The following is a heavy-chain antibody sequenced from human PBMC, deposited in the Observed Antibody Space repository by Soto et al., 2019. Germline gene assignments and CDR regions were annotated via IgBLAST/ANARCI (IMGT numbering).Heavy chain of an antibody. D-gene: IGHD1-26*01. CDR3: ARSSGGNFGIIIEGTNWFAP. Sequence: QLVPSGGEVKQPGASVKVSCKAPRDTFTSYYINWVRQAPGQGLEWMGVINPHGGSTAYAQKFKGRVTLPRDRSASTVYMEVSSLPSEDTAMYYCARSSGGNFGIIIEGTNWFAPWGQGTLVTVSS. V-gene: IGHV1-46*01. J-gene: IGHJ5*02. CDR2: INPHGGST. CDR1: RDTFTSYY.